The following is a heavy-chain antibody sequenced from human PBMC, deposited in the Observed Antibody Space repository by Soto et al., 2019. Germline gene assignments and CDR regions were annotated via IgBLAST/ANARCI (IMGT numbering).Heavy chain of an antibody. CDR3: ARDRVVVVVAATPVYFQH. CDR1: GYTFTSYG. V-gene: IGHV1-18*01. D-gene: IGHD2-15*01. J-gene: IGHJ1*01. Sequence: QVQLVQSGAEVKKPGASVKVSCKASGYTFTSYGISWVRQAPGQGLEWMGWISAYNGNTNYAQKLQGRVTMTTDTSTRTAYMELRSLRSDDTAVYYCARDRVVVVVAATPVYFQHWGQGTLVTVSS. CDR2: ISAYNGNT.